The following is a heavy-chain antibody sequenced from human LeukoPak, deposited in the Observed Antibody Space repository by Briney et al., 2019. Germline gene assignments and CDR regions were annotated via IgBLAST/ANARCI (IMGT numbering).Heavy chain of an antibody. D-gene: IGHD1-26*01. CDR2: ISGSGGST. J-gene: IGHJ4*02. Sequence: GGSLRLSCAASGFIFSSYAMSWVRQAPGKGLEWVSAISGSGGSTYYADSVKGRFTISRDNAKNSLYLQMHSLRDEDTAVYYCARAWYSWGYYFDYWGQGTLVTVSS. CDR3: ARAWYSWGYYFDY. CDR1: GFIFSSYA. V-gene: IGHV3-23*01.